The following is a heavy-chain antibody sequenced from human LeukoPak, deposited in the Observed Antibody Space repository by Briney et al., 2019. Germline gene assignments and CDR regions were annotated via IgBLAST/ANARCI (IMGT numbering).Heavy chain of an antibody. CDR2: ISGSGGST. CDR3: AKDYGSGSFFFDY. CDR1: GFTFSTYA. V-gene: IGHV3-23*01. J-gene: IGHJ4*02. D-gene: IGHD3-10*01. Sequence: PGGSLRLSCAASGFTFSTYAMSWVRQAPGKGLEWVSAISGSGGSTYYADSVKGRFTISRDNSKNTLYLQMNSLRAEDTAVYYCAKDYGSGSFFFDYWGQGTLVTVSS.